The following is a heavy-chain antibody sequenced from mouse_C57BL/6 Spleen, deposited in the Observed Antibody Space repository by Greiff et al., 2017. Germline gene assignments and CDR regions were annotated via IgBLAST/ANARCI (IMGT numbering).Heavy chain of an antibody. CDR3: ARPHYYGSSWFAY. CDR1: GYTFTGYW. V-gene: IGHV1-9*01. Sequence: QVQLQQSGAELMKPGASVKLSCKATGYTFTGYWIEWVKQRPGHGLEWIGELLPGSGSTNYNGKFKGKATFTANTSSNTAYMQLSSLTTEDSAIYYFARPHYYGSSWFAYWGQGTLVTVSA. D-gene: IGHD1-1*01. J-gene: IGHJ3*01. CDR2: LLPGSGST.